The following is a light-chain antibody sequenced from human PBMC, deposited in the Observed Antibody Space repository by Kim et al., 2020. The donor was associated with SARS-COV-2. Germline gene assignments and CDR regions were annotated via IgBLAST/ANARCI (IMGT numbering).Light chain of an antibody. CDR2: GVN. V-gene: IGLV2-14*03. J-gene: IGLJ1*01. Sequence: QSVLTQPASVSGSPGQSITISCTGTSSDVGGFDYVSWYQQHPGKAPKLIIYGVNEWPSGVSNRFSGSKSGNTASLTISGLQTEDEADYFCSSFTNSIAPRYVFGTGTKVTVL. CDR3: SSFTNSIAPRYV. CDR1: SSDVGGFDY.